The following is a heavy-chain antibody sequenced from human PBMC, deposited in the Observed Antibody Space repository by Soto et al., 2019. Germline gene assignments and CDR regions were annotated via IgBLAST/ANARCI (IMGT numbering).Heavy chain of an antibody. J-gene: IGHJ4*02. D-gene: IGHD2-15*01. V-gene: IGHV4-59*01. CDR3: ARLRGNCSGGSCYPDY. Sequence: QVQLQESGPGLVKPSETLSLTCTVSDGSISSYYWTWIRQPPGKGLEWIGYIYYSGSINYNPSLTSRLTISVDTSKNQSSLKLSSVTAADTAVYYCARLRGNCSGGSCYPDYWGQGTLVTVSS. CDR1: DGSISSYY. CDR2: IYYSGSI.